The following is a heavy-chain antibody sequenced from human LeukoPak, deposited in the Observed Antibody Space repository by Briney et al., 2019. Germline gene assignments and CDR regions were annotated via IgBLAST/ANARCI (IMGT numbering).Heavy chain of an antibody. D-gene: IGHD3-3*01. V-gene: IGHV3-11*04. Sequence: GGSLRLSCAASGFTFSDYYMSWIRQAPGKGREWVSYISSSGSTIYYADSVKGRFTISRDNAKNSLYLQMNSLRAEDTAVYYCARDPEYYDFWSGYPVYFDYWGQGTLVTVSS. CDR1: GFTFSDYY. CDR3: ARDPEYYDFWSGYPVYFDY. CDR2: ISSSGSTI. J-gene: IGHJ4*02.